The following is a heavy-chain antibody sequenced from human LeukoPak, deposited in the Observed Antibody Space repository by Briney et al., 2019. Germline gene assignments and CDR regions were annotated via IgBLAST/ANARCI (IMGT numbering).Heavy chain of an antibody. V-gene: IGHV1-18*04. D-gene: IGHD6-13*01. CDR3: AREQRPGIAAAGPDY. CDR2: ISAYNGNT. J-gene: IGHJ4*02. Sequence: ASVKVSCKASGYTFTSYYMHWVRQAPGQGLEWMGWISAYNGNTNYAQKLQGRVTMTTDTSTSTAYMELRSLRSDDTAVYYCAREQRPGIAAAGPDYWGQGTLVTVSS. CDR1: GYTFTSYY.